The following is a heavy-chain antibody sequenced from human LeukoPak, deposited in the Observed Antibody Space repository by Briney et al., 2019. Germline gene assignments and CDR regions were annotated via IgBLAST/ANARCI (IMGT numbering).Heavy chain of an antibody. J-gene: IGHJ4*02. V-gene: IGHV3-7*01. D-gene: IGHD3-3*01. CDR2: IKQDGTEK. CDR3: ARLREIPVFGVVTKSTSYFDY. Sequence: GGSLRLSCAASGFTFTTYWMSWVRQAPGKGLEWVANIKQDGTEKYYVDSVKGRFTISRDNAKNSLYLQMNSLRAEDTAVYYCARLREIPVFGVVTKSTSYFDYWGQGTLVTVSS. CDR1: GFTFTTYW.